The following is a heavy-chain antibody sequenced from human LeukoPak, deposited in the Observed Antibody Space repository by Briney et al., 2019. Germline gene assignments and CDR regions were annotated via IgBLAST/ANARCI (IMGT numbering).Heavy chain of an antibody. CDR3: GRDRVGGRGYSLDY. CDR2: ISSSGSTI. V-gene: IGHV3-48*03. Sequence: GGSLRLSCAASGFTFSSYEMNWVRQAPGKGLEWVTYISSSGSTIYYADYVKGRFTVSRDNAKNSLYLQMNNLRAEDMALYYCGRDRVGGRGYSLDYLGQGTLVTVSS. J-gene: IGHJ4*02. CDR1: GFTFSSYE. D-gene: IGHD5-18*01.